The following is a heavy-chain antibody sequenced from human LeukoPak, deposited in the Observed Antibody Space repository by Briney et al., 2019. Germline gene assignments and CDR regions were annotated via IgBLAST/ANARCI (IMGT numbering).Heavy chain of an antibody. J-gene: IGHJ4*02. Sequence: ASVKVSCKASGYTFTSYDINWVRQATGQGLEWMGWMNPNSGNTGYAQKFQGRVTMTRNTSISTAYMELSSLTSDDTAVYYCARDSVTVTGLSFDSWGQGTLVTVSS. CDR3: ARDSVTVTGLSFDS. CDR2: MNPNSGNT. V-gene: IGHV1-8*01. D-gene: IGHD6-19*01. CDR1: GYTFTSYD.